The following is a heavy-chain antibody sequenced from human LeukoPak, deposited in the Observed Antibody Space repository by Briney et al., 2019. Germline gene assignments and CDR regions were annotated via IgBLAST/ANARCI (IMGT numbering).Heavy chain of an antibody. D-gene: IGHD6-19*01. CDR2: INHSGST. Sequence: PSETLSLTCAVYGGSFSGYYWSWIRQPPGKGLEWIGEINHSGSTNYNPSPKSRVTISVDTSKNQFSLKLSSVTAADTAVYYCARETSGWYLDYWGQGTLVTVSS. CDR3: ARETSGWYLDY. V-gene: IGHV4-34*01. J-gene: IGHJ4*02. CDR1: GGSFSGYY.